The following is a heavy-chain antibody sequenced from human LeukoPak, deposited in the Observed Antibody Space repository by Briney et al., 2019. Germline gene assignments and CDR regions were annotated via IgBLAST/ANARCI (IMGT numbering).Heavy chain of an antibody. V-gene: IGHV3-53*01. CDR3: ARDNYDSSGFT. D-gene: IGHD3-22*01. J-gene: IGHJ4*02. CDR2: IYSGGGT. Sequence: GGSLRLSCAASGFTFSSYAMSWVRQAPGKGLEWVSIIYSGGGTRYADSVKGRFTISRDNSRNTPYLQMNSLRAEDTALYYCARDNYDSSGFTWGQGTLVTVSS. CDR1: GFTFSSYA.